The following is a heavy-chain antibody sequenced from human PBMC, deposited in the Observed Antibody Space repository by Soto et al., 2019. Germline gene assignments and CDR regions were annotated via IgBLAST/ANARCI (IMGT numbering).Heavy chain of an antibody. J-gene: IGHJ6*02. CDR1: GYTFTSYG. CDR3: ARDPGDIVVVVAAISPYYYYGTDV. V-gene: IGHV1-18*01. D-gene: IGHD2-15*01. CDR2: ISAYNGNT. Sequence: QVQLVQSGAEVKKPGASVKVSCKASGYTFTSYGISWVRQAPGQGLEWMGWISAYNGNTNYAQKLQGRVTMTTDTATSTAYMELRSLRSDDTAVYYCARDPGDIVVVVAAISPYYYYGTDVWGQGTTVTVSS.